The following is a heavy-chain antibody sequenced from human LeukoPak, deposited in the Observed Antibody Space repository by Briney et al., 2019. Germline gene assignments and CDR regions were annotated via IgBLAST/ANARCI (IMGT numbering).Heavy chain of an antibody. CDR3: ARGLNPRGLDY. Sequence: APVKVSCKASGYTFTSYYMHWVRQAPGQGLEWMGIINPSAGSTVYAQRFQGRVTVTRDTSTSTVYMELSSLRSEDTAVYYCARGLNPRGLDYWGQGTLVTVSS. V-gene: IGHV1-46*01. CDR2: INPSAGST. J-gene: IGHJ4*02. D-gene: IGHD4/OR15-4a*01. CDR1: GYTFTSYY.